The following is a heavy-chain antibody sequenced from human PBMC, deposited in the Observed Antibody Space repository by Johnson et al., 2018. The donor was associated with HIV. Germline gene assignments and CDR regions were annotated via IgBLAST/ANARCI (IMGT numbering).Heavy chain of an antibody. D-gene: IGHD2-8*01. V-gene: IGHV3-30-3*01. CDR1: GFTFSRYA. J-gene: IGHJ3*02. CDR3: ARNSGNGLVLRGDAFDM. Sequence: QVQLVESGGGVVQPGRSLTLSCAASGFTFSRYAMHWVRQAPGKGLEWVALISYDGSIKYFADSVKGRFTISRDNSKNTLHLQMNSLRPEDTAVYYCARNSGNGLVLRGDAFDMWGQGTMVTVSS. CDR2: ISYDGSIK.